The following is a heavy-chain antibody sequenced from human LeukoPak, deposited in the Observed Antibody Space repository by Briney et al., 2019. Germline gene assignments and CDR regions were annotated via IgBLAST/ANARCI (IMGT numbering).Heavy chain of an antibody. D-gene: IGHD2-8*01. CDR2: IGGGGVDR. CDR3: AKDSIERNGVYDAFDV. J-gene: IGHJ3*01. Sequence: GGSLRLSCVASGFTFSEFAMNWVRQVPGKGPEWVSHIGGGGVDREYEESVKGRFTVSRDDSRNSLYLQMNSLRGEDTAIYYCAKDSIERNGVYDAFDVWGQGTKVTVAS. CDR1: GFTFSEFA. V-gene: IGHV3-23*01.